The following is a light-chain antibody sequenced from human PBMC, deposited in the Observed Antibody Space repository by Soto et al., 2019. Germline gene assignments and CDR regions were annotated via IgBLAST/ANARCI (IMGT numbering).Light chain of an antibody. J-gene: IGLJ1*01. CDR2: EVN. CDR1: SSDIGAYDY. V-gene: IGLV2-14*01. Sequence: QSALTQPASLSGSPGQSITISCTGTSSDIGAYDYVSWFQQHPGKAPKLMISEVNNRPSGVSNRFSGSKSGNTAYLTISGLQPEDEADYYCSSYAGTNNLLYVFGTGTKVTVL. CDR3: SSYAGTNNLLYV.